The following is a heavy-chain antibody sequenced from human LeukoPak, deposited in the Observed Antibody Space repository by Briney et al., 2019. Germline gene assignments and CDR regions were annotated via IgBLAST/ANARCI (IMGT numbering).Heavy chain of an antibody. V-gene: IGHV1-2*02. CDR2: INPNSGGT. J-gene: IGHJ3*02. CDR3: ARVGYDILTGFHAFDI. CDR1: GYTFTGYY. D-gene: IGHD3-9*01. Sequence: ASVKVSCKASGYTFTGYYMHWVRQAPGQGLEWMGWINPNSGGTNYAQKFQGRVTMTRDTSISTAYMELSRLRSDDTAVYYCARVGYDILTGFHAFDIWGQGTMVTVSS.